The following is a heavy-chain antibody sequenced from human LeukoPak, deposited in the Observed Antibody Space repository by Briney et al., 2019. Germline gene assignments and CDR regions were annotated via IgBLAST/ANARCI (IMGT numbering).Heavy chain of an antibody. CDR2: ISADGRDE. CDR3: ATPLTSKWSSSWYSGHFDY. J-gene: IGHJ4*02. CDR1: GFSFSDYA. V-gene: IGHV3-30*04. Sequence: GGSLRLSCVASGFSFSDYAMHWVRQAPGKGLEWVAVISADGRDEYYIDSVRGRFTISRDNSKTTVFLQMNSLEVEDTAVYYCATPLTSKWSSSWYSGHFDYWGQGALVTVPS. D-gene: IGHD6-13*01.